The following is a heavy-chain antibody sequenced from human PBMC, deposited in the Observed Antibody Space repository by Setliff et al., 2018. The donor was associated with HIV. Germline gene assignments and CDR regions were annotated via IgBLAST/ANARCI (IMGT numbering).Heavy chain of an antibody. CDR1: GVSISTRRYY. Sequence: SETLSLTCTVSGVSISTRRYYWGWIRQPPGKGLEWIGNINYSGNTYYNPSLKSRATISVDTSKNQFSLKLSSVTAADTSVYYCARPMALQYNSWFDPWGQGTLVTVSS. D-gene: IGHD1-20*01. V-gene: IGHV4-39*01. CDR3: ARPMALQYNSWFDP. CDR2: INYSGNT. J-gene: IGHJ5*01.